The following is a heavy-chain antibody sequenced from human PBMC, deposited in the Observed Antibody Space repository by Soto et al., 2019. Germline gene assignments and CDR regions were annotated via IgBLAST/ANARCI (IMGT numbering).Heavy chain of an antibody. Sequence: QVQLVQSGAEVKKPGASVKVSCKASGYTFTSYAMHWVRQAPGQRLEWMGWINAGNGNTKYSQKFQGRVTITRDTAASTAYMELSSLRSEDTAVYYCARVGGIRGSKLGDYWGQGTLVTVSS. V-gene: IGHV1-3*01. D-gene: IGHD2-15*01. CDR1: GYTFTSYA. CDR2: INAGNGNT. CDR3: ARVGGIRGSKLGDY. J-gene: IGHJ4*02.